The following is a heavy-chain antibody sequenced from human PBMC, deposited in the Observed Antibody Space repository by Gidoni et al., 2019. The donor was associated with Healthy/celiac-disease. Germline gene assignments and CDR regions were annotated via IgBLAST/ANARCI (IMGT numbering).Heavy chain of an antibody. V-gene: IGHV3-23*01. CDR1: GFTFSSYA. D-gene: IGHD1-26*01. CDR3: ATNSGSYGQ. J-gene: IGHJ4*02. CDR2: ISGSGGST. Sequence: EVQLLESGGGLVQPGGSLRLSCSVSGFTFSSYAMSWVRQAPGKVLEWVSAISGSGGSTYYADSVKGRFTISRDNSKNTLYLQMNSLRAEDTAVYYCATNSGSYGQWGQGTLVTVSS.